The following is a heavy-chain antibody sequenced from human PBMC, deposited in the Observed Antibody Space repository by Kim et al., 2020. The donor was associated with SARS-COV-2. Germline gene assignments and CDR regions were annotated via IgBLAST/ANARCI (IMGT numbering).Heavy chain of an antibody. Sequence: KFQGRVTITRDTSASAAYMELSRLRSEDTAVYYCARDEMGLWAPLAWFDPWGQGTLVTVSS. J-gene: IGHJ5*02. CDR3: ARDEMGLWAPLAWFDP. V-gene: IGHV1-3*01. D-gene: IGHD7-27*01.